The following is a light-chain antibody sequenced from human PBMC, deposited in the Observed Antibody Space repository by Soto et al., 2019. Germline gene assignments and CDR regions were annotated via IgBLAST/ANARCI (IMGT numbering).Light chain of an antibody. J-gene: IGKJ1*01. CDR3: QHYNTYSPGT. CDR2: DAS. V-gene: IGKV1-5*01. CDR1: QSVSSW. Sequence: MSQSLSTLSGSVGDRVNITCRASQSVSSWVAWYQEKPGRGPKLLIYDASTWQSGVPSRFIGSGSGTEFTLTITSLQPDDFATYYCQHYNTYSPGTFGQGTKVDIK.